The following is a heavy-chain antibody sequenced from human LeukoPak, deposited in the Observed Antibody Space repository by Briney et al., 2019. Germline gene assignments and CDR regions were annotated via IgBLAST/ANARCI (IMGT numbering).Heavy chain of an antibody. CDR1: GGSFSGYY. CDR3: ARHQLPPIVVVPAAIAIPGDDY. Sequence: PSETLSLTCAVYGGSFSGYYWSWIRQPPGKGLEWIGSIYYSGSTYYNPSLKSRVTISVDTSKNQFSLKLSSVTAADTAVYYCARHQLPPIVVVPAAIAIPGDDYWGQGTLVTVSS. D-gene: IGHD2-2*02. J-gene: IGHJ4*02. CDR2: IYYSGST. V-gene: IGHV4-34*01.